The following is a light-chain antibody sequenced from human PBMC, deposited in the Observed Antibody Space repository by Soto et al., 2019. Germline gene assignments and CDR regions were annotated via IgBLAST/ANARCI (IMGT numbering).Light chain of an antibody. J-gene: IGKJ2*01. Sequence: EIVLTQSPGTLSLSPGEKATLSCRASQTVTGTALAWYQQKPGLGPKLLIYGASSRATGVQDRFSGSGSGTDFTLTISRLEPEDFAVYYCQQYGDSPYTFGQGTNLEIK. CDR3: QQYGDSPYT. V-gene: IGKV3-20*01. CDR2: GAS. CDR1: QTVTGTA.